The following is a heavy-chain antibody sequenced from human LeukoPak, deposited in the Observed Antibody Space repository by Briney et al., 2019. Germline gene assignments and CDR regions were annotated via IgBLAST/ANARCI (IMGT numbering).Heavy chain of an antibody. CDR2: INHSGST. CDR1: GGSFSDYY. V-gene: IGHV4-34*01. J-gene: IGHJ5*02. Sequence: SETLSLTCAVYGGSFSDYYWSWIRQPPSKGLEWIGEINHSGSTYHNPPLKNRVTISVDTSRNQFSLKLSSVTAADTAVYYCARQIDPCAPIDPWGQETRVTV. CDR3: ARQIDPCAPIDP. D-gene: IGHD3-9*01.